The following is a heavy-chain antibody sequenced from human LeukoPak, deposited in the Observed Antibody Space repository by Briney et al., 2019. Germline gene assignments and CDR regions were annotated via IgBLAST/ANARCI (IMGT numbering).Heavy chain of an antibody. CDR2: MNPNSGNT. J-gene: IGHJ4*02. Sequence: ASVKVSCKASGYTFTSYDINWVRQATGQGLEWMGWMNPNSGNTGYAQKFQGRVIMTRNTSISTAYMELSSLRSEDTAVYYCARETIAVAGTSDYWGQGTLVTVSS. V-gene: IGHV1-8*01. D-gene: IGHD6-19*01. CDR3: ARETIAVAGTSDY. CDR1: GYTFTSYD.